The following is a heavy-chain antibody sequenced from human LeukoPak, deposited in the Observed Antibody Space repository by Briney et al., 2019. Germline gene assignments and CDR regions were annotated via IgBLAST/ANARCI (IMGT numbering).Heavy chain of an antibody. D-gene: IGHD1-26*01. CDR2: ISGTGDST. V-gene: IGHV3-23*01. Sequence: GGSLRLSCAASGFSFSTYVMNWVRQAPGKGLEWVSGISGTGDSTYYADSVKGRFTISRDNSKNTLDLQMNSLRGEDTAVYYCEKDNMSVRTRGRFDYWGQGTLVTVSS. CDR1: GFSFSTYV. CDR3: EKDNMSVRTRGRFDY. J-gene: IGHJ4*02.